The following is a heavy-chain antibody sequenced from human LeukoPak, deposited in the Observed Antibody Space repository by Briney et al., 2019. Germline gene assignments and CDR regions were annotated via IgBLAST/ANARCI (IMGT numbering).Heavy chain of an antibody. Sequence: VGSLRLSCAASVFTFISYAMSGVRQAPGKGVEWVSAIMGSGGRTYYEDSVKAGSTISRDNSKNTLSLKINSLRAEDRAVYYGAKDTYDFLYNNYYMDVWGKGTTVTVSS. CDR2: IMGSGGRT. CDR1: VFTFISYA. CDR3: AKDTYDFLYNNYYMDV. D-gene: IGHD3-3*01. J-gene: IGHJ6*03. V-gene: IGHV3-23*01.